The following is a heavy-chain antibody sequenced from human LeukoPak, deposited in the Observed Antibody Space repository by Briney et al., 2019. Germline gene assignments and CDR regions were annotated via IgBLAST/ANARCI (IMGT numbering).Heavy chain of an antibody. CDR2: IYSGGST. D-gene: IGHD3-22*01. Sequence: PGGSLRLSCAASGFTVSSNYMSWVRQAPGRGLEWVSVIYSGGSTYYADSVKGRFTISGDNSKNTLYLQMNSLRAEDTAVYYCARAHTYYYDSSGYYYFDYWGQGTLVTVSS. J-gene: IGHJ4*02. CDR3: ARAHTYYYDSSGYYYFDY. V-gene: IGHV3-66*01. CDR1: GFTVSSNY.